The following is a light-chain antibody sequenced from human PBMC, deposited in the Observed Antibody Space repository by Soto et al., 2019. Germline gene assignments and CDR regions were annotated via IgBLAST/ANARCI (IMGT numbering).Light chain of an antibody. Sequence: DIQMTQSPSSVSASVGDRVTISCRASQGITNWLAWYQQKPGEAPKLLISDASSLQSGVPSRFSGHGSGTDFTLTISSLQPEDFATYYCQQANSIPFTFGGGTKVEIK. CDR3: QQANSIPFT. V-gene: IGKV1D-12*01. CDR2: DAS. CDR1: QGITNW. J-gene: IGKJ4*01.